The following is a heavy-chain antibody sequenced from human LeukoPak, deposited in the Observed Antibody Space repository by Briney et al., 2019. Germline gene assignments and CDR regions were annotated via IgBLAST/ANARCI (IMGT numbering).Heavy chain of an antibody. Sequence: GASVKVSCKASGYTFTSYYIHWVRQAPGQGLEWMGIINPSGDRTSYAQKFQGRVTMTSDTSTNTVYMELSSLRSEDTAVYYCARVPYDSSGYYYFVFWGQGTLVTVSS. V-gene: IGHV1-46*01. D-gene: IGHD3-22*01. J-gene: IGHJ4*02. CDR2: INPSGDRT. CDR3: ARVPYDSSGYYYFVF. CDR1: GYTFTSYY.